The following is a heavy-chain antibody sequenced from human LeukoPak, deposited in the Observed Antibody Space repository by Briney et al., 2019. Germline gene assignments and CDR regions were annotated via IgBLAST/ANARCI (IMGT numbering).Heavy chain of an antibody. D-gene: IGHD3-22*01. CDR1: GFTVSSNY. CDR3: ARDDNMIVVLGAFDI. Sequence: GGSLRLSCEASGFTVSSNYMSWVRQAPGKGLEWVAVIWYDGSNKYYADSVKGRFTISRDNSKNTLYLQMNSLRAEDTAVYYCARDDNMIVVLGAFDIWGQGTMVTVSS. CDR2: IWYDGSNK. J-gene: IGHJ3*02. V-gene: IGHV3-33*08.